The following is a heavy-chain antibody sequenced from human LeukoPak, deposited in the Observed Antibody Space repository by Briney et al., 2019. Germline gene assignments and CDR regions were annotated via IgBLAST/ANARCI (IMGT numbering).Heavy chain of an antibody. D-gene: IGHD1-26*01. CDR2: IYYSGST. V-gene: IGHV4-39*01. CDR3: ATSSGSYYY. Sequence: SETLSLTCTVSGGSISSSSYYWGWIRQPPGKGLEWIGSIYYSGSTYYNPSLKSRVTISVDTSKNQFSLKLSSVTAADTAVYYCATSSGSYYYWGQGTLVTVSS. CDR1: GGSISSSSYY. J-gene: IGHJ4*02.